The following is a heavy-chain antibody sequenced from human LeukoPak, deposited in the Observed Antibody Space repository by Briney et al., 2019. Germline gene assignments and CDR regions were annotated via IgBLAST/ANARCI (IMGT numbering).Heavy chain of an antibody. J-gene: IGHJ4*02. V-gene: IGHV5-51*01. CDR1: GYSFTNYW. CDR2: IYPGDSDT. D-gene: IGHD3-22*01. Sequence: GESLKISCKGAGYSFTNYWIGWVRQMPGRGLEWMGIIYPGDSDTRYSPSFQGQVTISADKSISTAYLQWSSLKASDTAMYYCARQFRDSSGYYSYYFDYWGQGTLVTVSS. CDR3: ARQFRDSSGYYSYYFDY.